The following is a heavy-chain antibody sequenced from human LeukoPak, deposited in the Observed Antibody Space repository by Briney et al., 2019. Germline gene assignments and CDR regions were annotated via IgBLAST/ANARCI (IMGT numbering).Heavy chain of an antibody. V-gene: IGHV1-46*01. D-gene: IGHD5-12*01. CDR3: AREKGGYANYYYSGMDV. Sequence: ASVKVCGKASGYTFTSYYMHWGREAPGQGVGWRGVINPSGGSASYAQKFQGRVTMTRDTSTSTVYMELSSLRAEDTAVYYCAREKGGYANYYYSGMDVWGQGTTVTVSS. CDR1: GYTFTSYY. CDR2: INPSGGSA. J-gene: IGHJ6*02.